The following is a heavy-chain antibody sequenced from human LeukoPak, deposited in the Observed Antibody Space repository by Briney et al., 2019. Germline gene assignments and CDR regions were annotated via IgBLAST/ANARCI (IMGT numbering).Heavy chain of an antibody. CDR1: GFTFSKYG. D-gene: IGHD1-26*01. V-gene: IGHV3-30*18. CDR3: AKALLYYYYGMDV. CDR2: ISYGGSNK. J-gene: IGHJ6*02. Sequence: PGGSLRLSCAASGFTFSKYGMHWVRQAPGKGLEWGVVISYGGSNKYHADSVKGRFTISRDNSKNTLYLQMNSLRAEDTAVYYCAKALLYYYYGMDVWGQGTTVTVSS.